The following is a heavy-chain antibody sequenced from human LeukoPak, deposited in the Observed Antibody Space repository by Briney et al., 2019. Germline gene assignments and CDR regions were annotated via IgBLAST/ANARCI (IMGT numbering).Heavy chain of an antibody. Sequence: QPGRSLRLSCTASGFSIGDYAMSWVRQAPGKGLEWVVFIRSKAYGGTTEYAASVKGRFTISRDDSKSTAYLQMNSLKTEDTAVYYCTRAYCGGDCYFQHWGQGTLVTVSS. V-gene: IGHV3-49*04. J-gene: IGHJ1*01. D-gene: IGHD2-21*02. CDR2: IRSKAYGGTT. CDR1: GFSIGDYA. CDR3: TRAYCGGDCYFQH.